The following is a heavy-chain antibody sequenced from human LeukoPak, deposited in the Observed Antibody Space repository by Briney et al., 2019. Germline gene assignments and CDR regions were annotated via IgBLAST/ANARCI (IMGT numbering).Heavy chain of an antibody. V-gene: IGHV3-74*03. J-gene: IGHJ6*02. CDR3: ARDSGDIVATFYYYYGMDV. D-gene: IGHD5-12*01. Sequence: GGSLRLSCAASGFTFSSYWMHWVRQAPGKGLVWVSRITKEGSSTAYADSVKGRFTISRDNAKNTLFLQMSSLRAEDTAVYYCARDSGDIVATFYYYYGMDVWGQGTTVTVSS. CDR2: ITKEGSST. CDR1: GFTFSSYW.